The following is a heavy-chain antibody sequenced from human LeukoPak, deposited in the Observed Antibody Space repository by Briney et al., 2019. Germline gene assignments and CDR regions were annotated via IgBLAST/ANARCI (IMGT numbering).Heavy chain of an antibody. CDR3: ARGPIQSGYDFWSGYYQN. Sequence: PSETLSLTCTVSGVSISRYYWSWVRQPAGKGLEGVGRIYTSGSTNYNPSLKSRVTMSVDTSKNLFSLKLRSVTAADTAVYYCARGPIQSGYDFWSGYYQNWGQGTLVTVSS. CDR2: IYTSGST. J-gene: IGHJ4*02. CDR1: GVSISRYY. V-gene: IGHV4-4*07. D-gene: IGHD3-3*01.